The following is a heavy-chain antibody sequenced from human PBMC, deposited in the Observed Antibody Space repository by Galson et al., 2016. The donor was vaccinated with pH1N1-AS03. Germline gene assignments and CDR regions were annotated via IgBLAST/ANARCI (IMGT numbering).Heavy chain of an antibody. CDR2: IHSGGGT. D-gene: IGHD5-24*01. CDR1: GFRVSSDS. V-gene: IGHV3-53*05. Sequence: SLRLSCAASGFRVSSDSMTWVRQAPGKGLEWVSVIHSGGGTYYAGSVKGRFSLPRDNFQNTVDLQMNRLRTEDTAVYYCARDLEMPTAHWGQGTLVTVSS. J-gene: IGHJ4*02. CDR3: ARDLEMPTAH.